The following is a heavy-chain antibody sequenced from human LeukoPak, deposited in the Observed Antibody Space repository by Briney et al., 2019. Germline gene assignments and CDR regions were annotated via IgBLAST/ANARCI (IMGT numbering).Heavy chain of an antibody. J-gene: IGHJ3*02. CDR2: INPNSGGT. CDR1: GYTFTGYY. D-gene: IGHD5-18*01. CDR3: ARPSGTAMVLRAFDI. V-gene: IGHV1-2*02. Sequence: GASVKVSCKASGYTFTGYYMHWVRQAPGQGLEWMGWINPNSGGTNYAQKFQGRVTMTRDTSISTAYMELSRLRSDDTAVYYCARPSGTAMVLRAFDIWGQGTMVTVSS.